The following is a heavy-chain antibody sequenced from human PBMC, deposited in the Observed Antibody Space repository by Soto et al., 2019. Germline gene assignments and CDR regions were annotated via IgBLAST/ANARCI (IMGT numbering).Heavy chain of an antibody. CDR3: ARRDRSGFSYWLDT. CDR2: IYFSGTT. Sequence: QVQLQESGPGLVKPSQTLSLTCTVSGGSISSGDYYWSWIRQHPGKGLEWIGTIYFSGTTYYNPSLKSRVTISVDTSKSQFSLKLSSVTAADTAVYDCARRDRSGFSYWLDTWGQGTLVTVSS. D-gene: IGHD3-22*01. CDR1: GGSISSGDYY. V-gene: IGHV4-31*03. J-gene: IGHJ5*02.